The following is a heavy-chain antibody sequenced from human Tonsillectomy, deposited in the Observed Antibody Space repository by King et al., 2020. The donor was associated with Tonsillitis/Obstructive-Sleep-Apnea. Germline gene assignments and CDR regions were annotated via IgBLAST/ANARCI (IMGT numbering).Heavy chain of an antibody. D-gene: IGHD3-22*01. Sequence: MQLQESGPGLVKPSETLSLTCTVSGGSISSSSYYWGWIRQPPGKGLEWIGSIYYSGSTYYNPSLNSRVTISVDTSKNQFSLKLSSVTAADTAVYYCAITMIVVVTGNYFDYWGQGTLVTVS. J-gene: IGHJ4*02. V-gene: IGHV4-39*01. CDR2: IYYSGST. CDR1: GGSISSSSYY. CDR3: AITMIVVVTGNYFDY.